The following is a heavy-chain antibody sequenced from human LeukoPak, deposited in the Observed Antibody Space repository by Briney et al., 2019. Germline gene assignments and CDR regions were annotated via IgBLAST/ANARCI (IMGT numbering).Heavy chain of an antibody. CDR1: GGSFSGYY. D-gene: IGHD3-10*01. CDR2: INHSGST. Sequence: SETLSLTCAVYGGSFSGYYWSWIRRPPGKGLEWIGEINHSGSTNYNPSLKSRVTISVGTSKNQFSLKLSSVTAADTAVYYCAREAEELLWFGEPHMDVWGKGTTVTVSS. CDR3: AREAEELLWFGEPHMDV. V-gene: IGHV4-34*01. J-gene: IGHJ6*03.